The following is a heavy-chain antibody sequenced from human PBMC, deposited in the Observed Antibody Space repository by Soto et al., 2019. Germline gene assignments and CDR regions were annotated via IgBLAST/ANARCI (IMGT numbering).Heavy chain of an antibody. V-gene: IGHV3-74*01. CDR1: GFPFSSYW. D-gene: IGHD3-9*01. CDR2: ISGDGVTT. J-gene: IGHJ4*02. CDR3: AREYYGLLTGYYTDY. Sequence: EVQLVESGGDLVQRGGSLRLSCAASGFPFSSYWMHWVRHTPGKGLDWVARISGDGVTTYYADSVTGRFTVSRDNAKNTLSLQISCLRAEGTAVYYCAREYYGLLTGYYTDYWGQGTLVSVSS.